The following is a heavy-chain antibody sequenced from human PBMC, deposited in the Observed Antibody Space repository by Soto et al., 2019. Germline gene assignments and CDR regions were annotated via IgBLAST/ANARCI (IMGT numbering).Heavy chain of an antibody. CDR2: VSHSGNT. J-gene: IGHJ4*02. Sequence: QVHLEQRGAGLLKPSETLSLTCTVSVGSFTGHFWSWVRQPPGKGLEWIGEVSHSGNTKYYPSLRSRVTLSVDSSKNQISLALTSVTAADTAVYYCARAKFESTGWHQFDIWVQGTLVTVSS. CDR1: VGSFTGHF. V-gene: IGHV4-34*02. CDR3: ARAKFESTGWHQFDI. D-gene: IGHD7-27*01.